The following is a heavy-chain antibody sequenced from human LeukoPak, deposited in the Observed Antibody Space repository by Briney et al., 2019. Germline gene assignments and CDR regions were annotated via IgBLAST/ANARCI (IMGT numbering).Heavy chain of an antibody. V-gene: IGHV1-18*01. Sequence: ASVKVSRKASGGTFSSYAISWVRQAPGQGLEWMGWISAYNGNTNYAQKLQGRVTMTTDTSTSTAYMELRSLRSDDTAVYYCASVGATTQALRYWGQGTLVTVSS. J-gene: IGHJ4*02. D-gene: IGHD1-26*01. CDR3: ASVGATTQALRY. CDR1: GGTFSSYA. CDR2: ISAYNGNT.